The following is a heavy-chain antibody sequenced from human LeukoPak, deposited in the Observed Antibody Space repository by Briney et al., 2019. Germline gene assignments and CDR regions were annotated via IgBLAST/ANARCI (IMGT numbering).Heavy chain of an antibody. J-gene: IGHJ3*02. CDR3: AKPSLAYGIWSYPNAFDI. Sequence: GGSLRLSCAASGFTFSSNGMHWVRQAPGKGLEWVAVISDDTSNKYYADSVKDRFTISRDNSKNTLYLQMISLRAEDTAGYYCAKPSLAYGIWSYPNAFDIWGQGTMVT. CDR1: GFTFSSNG. CDR2: ISDDTSNK. D-gene: IGHD3-9*01. V-gene: IGHV3-30*02.